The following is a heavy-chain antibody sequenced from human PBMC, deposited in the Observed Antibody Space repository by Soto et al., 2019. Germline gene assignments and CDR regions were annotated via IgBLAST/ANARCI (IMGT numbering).Heavy chain of an antibody. CDR1: GFTFNKYA. Sequence: QVQLVESGGGVVQPGTSLRLSCAASGFTFNKYAMHWVRQAPGKGLEWVAVISFDEVNKYYADSVKGRFTISRDNSKNMLFLQMNSLRAEDTAVYYCASLYYYSLTQYFDYWGQGTLVTVSP. CDR3: ASLYYYSLTQYFDY. D-gene: IGHD3-16*01. CDR2: ISFDEVNK. V-gene: IGHV3-30-3*01. J-gene: IGHJ4*02.